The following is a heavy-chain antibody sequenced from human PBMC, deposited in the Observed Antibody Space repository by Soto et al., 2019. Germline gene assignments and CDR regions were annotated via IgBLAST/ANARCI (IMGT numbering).Heavy chain of an antibody. CDR1: GFTFSSYA. J-gene: IGHJ3*02. CDR3: ARVRSSGWYLWNDAFDI. CDR2: ISYDGSNK. Sequence: QVQLVESGGGVVQPGRSLRLSCAASGFTFSSYAMHWVRQAPGKGLEWVAVISYDGSNKYYADSVKGRFTISRDNSKNTLYLQMNSLRAEDTAVYYCARVRSSGWYLWNDAFDIWGQGTMVTVSS. D-gene: IGHD6-19*01. V-gene: IGHV3-30-3*01.